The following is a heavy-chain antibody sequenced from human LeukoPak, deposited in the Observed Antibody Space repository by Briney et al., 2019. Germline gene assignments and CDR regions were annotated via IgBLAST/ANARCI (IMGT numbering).Heavy chain of an antibody. CDR3: AREDHTRFLDY. V-gene: IGHV4-31*03. CDR2: IYYSGST. CDR1: GGSISSGGYY. J-gene: IGHJ4*02. Sequence: SETLSLTCTVSGGSISSGGYYWSWIRQHPGKGLEWIGYIYYSGSTYYNPSLKSRVTISVDTSKNQFSLKLSSVTAADTAVYYYAREDHTRFLDYWGQGTLVTISS. D-gene: IGHD2/OR15-2a*01.